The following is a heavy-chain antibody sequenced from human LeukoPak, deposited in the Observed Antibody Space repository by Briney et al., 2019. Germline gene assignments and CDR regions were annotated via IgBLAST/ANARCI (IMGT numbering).Heavy chain of an antibody. CDR3: ARDLRLLWSAYYTGSDAFDI. D-gene: IGHD3-3*01. CDR2: IIPSFDTA. CDR1: GGTFSSYA. V-gene: IGHV1-69*05. J-gene: IGHJ3*02. Sequence: SVKFSCKASGGTFSSYAISWVRQAPGQGLEWMGGIIPSFDTASYAQKFQGRVTITTDESTSTAYMELSSLKSEDTAVYYCARDLRLLWSAYYTGSDAFDIWGQGTMVTVSS.